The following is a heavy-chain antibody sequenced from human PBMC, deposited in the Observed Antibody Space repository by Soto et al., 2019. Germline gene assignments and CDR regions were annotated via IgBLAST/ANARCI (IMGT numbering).Heavy chain of an antibody. CDR2: IIPIFGTA. Sequence: QVQLVQSGAEVKKPGSSVKVSCKASGGTFSSYAISWVRQAPGQGLEWMGGIIPIFGTANYAQKFQGRVTITADESTSTAYMELSSLRSEDTAVYYCARLAGEMATIFSYYGMDVWGQGTTVTVSS. CDR3: ARLAGEMATIFSYYGMDV. D-gene: IGHD5-12*01. V-gene: IGHV1-69*12. CDR1: GGTFSSYA. J-gene: IGHJ6*02.